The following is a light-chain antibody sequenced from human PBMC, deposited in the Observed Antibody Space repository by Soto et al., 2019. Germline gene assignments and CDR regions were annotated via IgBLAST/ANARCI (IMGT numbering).Light chain of an antibody. CDR2: GAS. CDR3: QQYGSSPWT. J-gene: IGKJ1*01. Sequence: EIVLTQSPGTLSLSPGERATLNCRASQSVRSSYLAWYQQQPGQAPRLVIYGASNRATGIPDRFSGSGSGTDFTLTISRLEPEDFAVYYCQQYGSSPWTFGQGTKVDIK. V-gene: IGKV3-20*01. CDR1: QSVRSSY.